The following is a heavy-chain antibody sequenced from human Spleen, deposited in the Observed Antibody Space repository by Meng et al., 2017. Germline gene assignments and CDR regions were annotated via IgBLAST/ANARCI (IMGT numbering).Heavy chain of an antibody. CDR1: RFTFSSYN. CDR3: AREPGSGWYWAFDY. D-gene: IGHD6-19*01. Sequence: GGSLRLSCAASRFTFSSYNMNWVRQAPGKGLEWVSSISSSSSYIYYADSVKGRFTISRDNAKNSLYLHMNSLRVEDTAVYYCAREPGSGWYWAFDYWGQGTLVTVSS. CDR2: ISSSSSYI. V-gene: IGHV3-21*01. J-gene: IGHJ4*02.